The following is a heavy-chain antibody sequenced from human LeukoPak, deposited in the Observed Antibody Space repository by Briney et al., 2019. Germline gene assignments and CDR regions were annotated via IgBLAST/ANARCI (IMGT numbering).Heavy chain of an antibody. CDR1: GGSFSGYY. CDR2: INHSGST. J-gene: IGHJ2*01. CDR3: ARGRVYYDSSGYYFPWYFDL. V-gene: IGHV4-34*01. Sequence: ETLSLTCAVYGGSFSGYYWSWIRQPPGKGLEWIGEINHSGSTNYNPSLKSRVTISVDTSKNQFSLKLSSVTAADTAAYYCARGRVYYDSSGYYFPWYFDLWGRGTLVTVSS. D-gene: IGHD3-22*01.